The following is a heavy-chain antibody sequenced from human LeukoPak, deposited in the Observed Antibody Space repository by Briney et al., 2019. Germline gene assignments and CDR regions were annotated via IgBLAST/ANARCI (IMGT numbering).Heavy chain of an antibody. CDR3: ARRATYYYDSPGFQH. CDR2: IIPIFGTA. J-gene: IGHJ1*01. CDR1: GGTFSSYA. Sequence: SVKVSCKASGGTFSSYAISWVRQAPGQWLEWMGGIIPIFGTANYAQKFQGRVTITADESTSTAYMELSSLRSEDTAVYYCARRATYYYDSPGFQHWGQGTLVTVSS. D-gene: IGHD3-22*01. V-gene: IGHV1-69*13.